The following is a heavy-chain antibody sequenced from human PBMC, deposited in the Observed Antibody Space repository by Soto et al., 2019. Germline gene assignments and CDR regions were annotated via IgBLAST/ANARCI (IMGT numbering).Heavy chain of an antibody. CDR2: IYWDDDK. V-gene: IGHV2-5*02. CDR1: GFSLTTSGVG. D-gene: IGHD6-13*01. Sequence: QITLKESGPTLVKPTQTLTLTCTFSGFSLTTSGVGVGWIRQPPGKALEWLALIYWDDDKRYSPSLKSRLTITKDTSKNQVVLTMTNMDPVDTAPYYCAHRGSSWYLGYWGQGTLVTVSS. CDR3: AHRGSSWYLGY. J-gene: IGHJ4*02.